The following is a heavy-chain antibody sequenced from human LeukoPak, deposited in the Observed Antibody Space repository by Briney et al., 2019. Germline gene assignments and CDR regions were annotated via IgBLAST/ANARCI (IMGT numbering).Heavy chain of an antibody. V-gene: IGHV3-30*02. D-gene: IGHD4-17*01. CDR3: AKEVTTVTTGSFGY. Sequence: PGGSLRLSCAASGFTFSSYGMHWVRQAPGKGLEWVAFIRYDGSNKYYADSVKGRFTISRDNSKNTLYLQMNSLRAEDTAVYYCAKEVTTVTTGSFGYWGQGTLVTVSS. CDR2: IRYDGSNK. CDR1: GFTFSSYG. J-gene: IGHJ4*02.